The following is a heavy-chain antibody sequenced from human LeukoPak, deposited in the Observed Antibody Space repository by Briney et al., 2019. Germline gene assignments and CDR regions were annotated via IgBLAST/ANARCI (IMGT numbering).Heavy chain of an antibody. CDR2: IYDSRST. Sequence: SETLSLTCTVSGGSISSYYWNWMRQPPGKGLEWIGNIYDSRSTNYNPSLKSRVTISVDTSNNQLSLKMSSVTAADTAVYYCARGGGYSYGYAGYYFDYWGQGRLVTVSS. D-gene: IGHD5-18*01. J-gene: IGHJ4*02. CDR3: ARGGGYSYGYAGYYFDY. CDR1: GGSISSYY. V-gene: IGHV4-59*01.